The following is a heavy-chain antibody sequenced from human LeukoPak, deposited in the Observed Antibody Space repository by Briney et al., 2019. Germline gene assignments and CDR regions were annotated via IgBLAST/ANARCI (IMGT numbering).Heavy chain of an antibody. V-gene: IGHV4-4*02. J-gene: IGHJ4*02. D-gene: IGHD6-25*01. CDR3: AREGGFYRPLDY. CDR2: VHLDGRT. CDR1: GGSVSSTNW. Sequence: PSETLSLTCGVSGGSVSSTNWWTWIRQPPGKGLEWIGEVHLDGRTDFNPSLKSRLTMSVDLSENHVSLKLTSVTAADTAVYYCAREGGFYRPLDYSGQGTLVTVSS.